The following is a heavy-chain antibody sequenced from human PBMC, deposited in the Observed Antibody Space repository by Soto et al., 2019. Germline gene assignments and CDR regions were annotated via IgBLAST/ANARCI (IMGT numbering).Heavy chain of an antibody. CDR1: GYTFTSCG. CDR3: ARDHYYGSGLGFYYYYGMDV. Sequence: RASVKVSCKASGYTFTSCGISWVRQAPGQGLEWMGWISAYNGNTNYAQKLQGRVTMTTDTSTSTAYMELRSLRSDDTAVYYCARDHYYGSGLGFYYYYGMDVWGQGTTVTVSS. V-gene: IGHV1-18*01. CDR2: ISAYNGNT. J-gene: IGHJ6*02. D-gene: IGHD3-10*01.